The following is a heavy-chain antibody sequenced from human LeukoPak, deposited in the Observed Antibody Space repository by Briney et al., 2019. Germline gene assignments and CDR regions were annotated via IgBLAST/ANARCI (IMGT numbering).Heavy chain of an antibody. V-gene: IGHV3-15*01. Sequence: PGRSLTPSWAPSALTFSSAWTGWVRQPPREGLEWVGRITNKTDGGITDYAAPVKVRFTISRDDSKTTLYLQMSSLKIEDTAVYYCTTDRGRTELPLFASWGQGTLVTVSS. D-gene: IGHD1-26*01. J-gene: IGHJ5*01. CDR1: ALTFSSAW. CDR2: ITNKTDGGIT. CDR3: TTDRGRTELPLFAS.